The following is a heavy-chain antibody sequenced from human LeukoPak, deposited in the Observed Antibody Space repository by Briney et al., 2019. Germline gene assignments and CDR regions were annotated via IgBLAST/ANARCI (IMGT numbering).Heavy chain of an antibody. CDR2: ISGSGGST. D-gene: IGHD3-9*01. CDR3: AKDSHRYFDHDAFDI. J-gene: IGHJ3*02. Sequence: KPGGSLRLSCAASGFTFSSYAMSWVRQAPGKGLEWVSAISGSGGSTYYADSVKGRFTIPRDNSKNTLYLQMNSLRAEDTAVYYCAKDSHRYFDHDAFDIWGQGTMVTVSS. CDR1: GFTFSSYA. V-gene: IGHV3-23*01.